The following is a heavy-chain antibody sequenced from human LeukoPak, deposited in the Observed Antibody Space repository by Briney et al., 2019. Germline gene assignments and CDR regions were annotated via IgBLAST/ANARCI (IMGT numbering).Heavy chain of an antibody. V-gene: IGHV3-48*03. CDR3: ARVGGYLSWFGP. CDR2: ISSSGSTI. Sequence: GGSLRLSCAASGFTFSSYEMNWVRQAPGKGLEWVSYISSSGSTIYYADSVKGRFTISRDNAKNSLYLQMNSLRAEDTAVYYCARVGGYLSWFGPWGQGTLVTVSS. CDR1: GFTFSSYE. D-gene: IGHD2-15*01. J-gene: IGHJ5*02.